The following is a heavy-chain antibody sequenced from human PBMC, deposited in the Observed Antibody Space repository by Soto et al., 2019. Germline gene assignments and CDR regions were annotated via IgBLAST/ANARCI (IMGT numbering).Heavy chain of an antibody. CDR3: ARESSSGRRDRIDY. CDR2: IWYDGTNR. Sequence: PGGSRRLCSSAPGVTLSDDGVHWVRQAPGKGLEWVTVIWYDGTNRFYADSVKGRFTISRDISENTVFLQMNSLSAEDTAVYYCARESSSGRRDRIDYWGQGTLVTVSS. V-gene: IGHV3-33*01. D-gene: IGHD6-19*01. CDR1: GVTLSDDG. J-gene: IGHJ4*02.